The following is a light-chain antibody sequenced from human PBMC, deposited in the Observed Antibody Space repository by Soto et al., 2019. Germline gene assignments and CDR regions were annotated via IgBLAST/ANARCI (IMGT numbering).Light chain of an antibody. Sequence: QSVLTQPASVSGSLGQSITISCSGTSSDVGGYDYVSWYQQYPGKAPKLIIYEVANRPSGLSYRFSGSKSGNTASLTISGLQAEDEADYYCCSYAGSSTYVFGTGTKVTVL. CDR2: EVA. CDR3: CSYAGSSTYV. V-gene: IGLV2-14*01. CDR1: SSDVGGYDY. J-gene: IGLJ1*01.